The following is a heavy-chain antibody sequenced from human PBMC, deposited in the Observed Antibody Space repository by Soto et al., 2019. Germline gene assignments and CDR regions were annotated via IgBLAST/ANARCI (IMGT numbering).Heavy chain of an antibody. V-gene: IGHV3-23*01. CDR3: AKFWGSGIFDDLNWFDP. D-gene: IGHD3-10*01. Sequence: GGSLRLSCAASGFTFSSYAMSWVRQAPGKGLEWVSAISGSGGSTYYADSVKGRFTISRDNSKNTLYLQMNSLRAEDTAVYYCAKFWGSGIFDDLNWFDPWGQGTLVTVSS. CDR1: GFTFSSYA. CDR2: ISGSGGST. J-gene: IGHJ5*02.